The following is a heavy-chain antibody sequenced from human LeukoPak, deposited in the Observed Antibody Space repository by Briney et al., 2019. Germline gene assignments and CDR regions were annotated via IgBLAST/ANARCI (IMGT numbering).Heavy chain of an antibody. CDR3: ASLIQLWLPN. V-gene: IGHV4-39*07. Sequence: SETLSLTCTVSGASISSSSYYWGWIRQPPGKGLEWIGSAYYGGNTYYNPSLKSRVTISVDTSKNQFSLELSSVTAADTAVYYCASLIQLWLPNWGQGTLVTASS. J-gene: IGHJ4*02. CDR1: GASISSSSYY. CDR2: AYYGGNT. D-gene: IGHD5-18*01.